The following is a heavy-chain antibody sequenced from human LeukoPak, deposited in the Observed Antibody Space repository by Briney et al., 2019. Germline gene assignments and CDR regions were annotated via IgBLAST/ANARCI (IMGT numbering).Heavy chain of an antibody. D-gene: IGHD2-2*01. CDR1: GFTFSSYG. CDR2: IGTAGDP. V-gene: IGHV3-13*05. CDR3: ARSSPFGYCSSTSCDQGAFDY. J-gene: IGHJ4*02. Sequence: GGSLRLSSAASGFTFSSYGMHWVPQATGQGLEWVSAIGTAGDPYYPGSVKGRFTISRENAKNSLYLQMNSLRAGDTAVYYCARSSPFGYCSSTSCDQGAFDYWGQGTLVTVSS.